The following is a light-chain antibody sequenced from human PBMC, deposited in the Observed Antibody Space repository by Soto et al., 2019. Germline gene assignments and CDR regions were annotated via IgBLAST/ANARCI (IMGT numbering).Light chain of an antibody. CDR3: QQYNKWPPYT. V-gene: IGKV3-15*01. CDR2: GAS. CDR1: QSVSSN. Sequence: EIVMTQSPANLSVSPGERATLSCRASQSVSSNLAWYQQKPGQGRRLLIYGASTRATSIPARFSGSGSGTESTLTINSLQSEDVAVYYCQQYNKWPPYTFGQGTKLEIK. J-gene: IGKJ2*01.